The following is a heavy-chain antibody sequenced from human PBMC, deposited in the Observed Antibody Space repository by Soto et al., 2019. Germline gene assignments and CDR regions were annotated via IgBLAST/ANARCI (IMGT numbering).Heavy chain of an antibody. CDR3: AREGFGQLHGLVDV. J-gene: IGHJ6*02. D-gene: IGHD3-10*01. V-gene: IGHV4-59*08. CDR1: GGSITSHY. CDR2: IHHSGST. Sequence: QVQLQESGPGLVKPSETLSLTCSVSGGSITSHYCSWFRQPPGKGLEWIGYIHHSGSTSYNPSLKSRGAMAVDTSKNQGSLRVNSVTAADTALYYCAREGFGQLHGLVDVWGPGSTVTV.